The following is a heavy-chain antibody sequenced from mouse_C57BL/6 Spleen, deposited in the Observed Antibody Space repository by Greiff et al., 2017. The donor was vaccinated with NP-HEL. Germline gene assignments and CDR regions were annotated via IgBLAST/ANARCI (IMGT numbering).Heavy chain of an antibody. Sequence: QVQLQQPGAELVMPGASVKLSCKASGYTFTSYWMHWVKQRPGQGLAWIGEIDPSDSYTNYNQKFKGKSTLTVDKSSSTAYMQLSSLTSEDSAVYYCARSDYGSSWFAYWGQGTLVTVSA. CDR2: IDPSDSYT. V-gene: IGHV1-69*01. CDR3: ARSDYGSSWFAY. D-gene: IGHD1-1*01. J-gene: IGHJ3*01. CDR1: GYTFTSYW.